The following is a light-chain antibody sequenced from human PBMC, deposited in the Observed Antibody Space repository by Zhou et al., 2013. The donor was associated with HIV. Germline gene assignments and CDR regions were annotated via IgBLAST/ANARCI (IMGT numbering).Light chain of an antibody. J-gene: IGKJ2*01. Sequence: DIQMTQSPSSLSASVGDRVTITCQASQDISNYLNWYQQKPGKAPKLLIYDACNLETGVPSRFSGSGSGTDFTLTISSLQPEDFATYYCQQANSFPYTFGQGTKLEIK. V-gene: IGKV1-33*01. CDR2: DAC. CDR1: QDISNY. CDR3: QQANSFPYT.